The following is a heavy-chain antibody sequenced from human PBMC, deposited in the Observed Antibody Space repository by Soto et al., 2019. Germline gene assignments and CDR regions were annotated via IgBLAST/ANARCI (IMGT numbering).Heavy chain of an antibody. CDR1: GFTVSSNY. CDR2: IYSGGST. D-gene: IGHD6-6*01. CDR3: GRGGSSSPYPHDAFDI. V-gene: IGHV3-53*01. Sequence: GGSLRLSCAASGFTVSSNYMSWVRQAPGKGLEWVSVIYSGGSTYYADSVKGRFTISRDNSKNTLYLQMNSLRAEDTPVYYGGRGGSSSPYPHDAFDIGGKGTRGTVSP. J-gene: IGHJ3*02.